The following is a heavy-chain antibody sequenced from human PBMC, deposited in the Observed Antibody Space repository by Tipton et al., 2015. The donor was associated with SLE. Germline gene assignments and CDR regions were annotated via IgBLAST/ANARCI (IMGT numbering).Heavy chain of an antibody. J-gene: IGHJ4*02. CDR3: AKGNIAAPRFYLDC. Sequence: SLRLSCAASGFNFHSYAMSWVRQAPGKGLEWVPGISGSGGTTYYADSVKGRFTVSRDNSKNTLFLQLNSLRAEDTAVYYCAKGNIAAPRFYLDCWGQGTLITVSS. CDR2: ISGSGGTT. V-gene: IGHV3-23*01. D-gene: IGHD6-6*01. CDR1: GFNFHSYA.